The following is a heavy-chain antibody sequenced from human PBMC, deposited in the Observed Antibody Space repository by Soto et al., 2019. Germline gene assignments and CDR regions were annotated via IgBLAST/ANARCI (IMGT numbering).Heavy chain of an antibody. V-gene: IGHV1-8*01. CDR1: GYTFSSYD. CDR2: ISTQSGNK. Sequence: QVQLVQSGAEVKKPGASVKVACKTSGYTFSSYDINWVRQGTGQGLEWMGWISTQSGNKGYAQKFQGRITMTRDTSISTAYMELSSLRSDDTALYYRARTNGDLDYWGQGTLVTVSS. CDR3: ARTNGDLDY. D-gene: IGHD4-17*01. J-gene: IGHJ4*02.